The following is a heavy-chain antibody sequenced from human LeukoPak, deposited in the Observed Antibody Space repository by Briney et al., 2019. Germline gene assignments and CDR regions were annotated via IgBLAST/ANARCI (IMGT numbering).Heavy chain of an antibody. CDR2: ISSRNTYI. V-gene: IGHV3-21*01. CDR1: GFTFSTYA. D-gene: IGHD3-3*01. J-gene: IGHJ4*02. CDR3: ARELSGDLDY. Sequence: GGSLRLSCAASGFTFSTYAMNWVRQAPGKGLEWVSSISSRNTYIYYADSVKGRFTISRDNAKNSLYLQMSSLRAEDTAVYYCARELSGDLDYWGQGTLVTVSS.